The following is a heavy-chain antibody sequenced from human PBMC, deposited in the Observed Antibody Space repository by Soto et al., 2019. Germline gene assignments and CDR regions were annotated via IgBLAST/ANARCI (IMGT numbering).Heavy chain of an antibody. J-gene: IGHJ6*02. V-gene: IGHV4-59*01. Sequence: QVQLQESGPGLVKPSETLSLTCTVSGGSISSYYWSWIRQPPGKGLEWIGYIYYSGSTNYNPSLKSRVTISVDTSKNQFSLKLSSVTAADTAVYYCARDRIPTGGYGMDVWGQGTTVTVSS. CDR1: GGSISSYY. CDR3: ARDRIPTGGYGMDV. CDR2: IYYSGST. D-gene: IGHD2-15*01.